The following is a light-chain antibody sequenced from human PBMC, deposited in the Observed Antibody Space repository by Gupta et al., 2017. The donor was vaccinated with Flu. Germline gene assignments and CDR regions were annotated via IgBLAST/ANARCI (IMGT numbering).Light chain of an antibody. CDR2: GTS. CDR3: HHYGTSPYT. J-gene: IGKJ2*01. CDR1: ESVNRNH. V-gene: IGKV3-20*01. Sequence: AGESVNRNHLAWYQQKPGQAPRLLMYGTSNRAPGIPDRFSGGGSGTDFTLTINRVEPEDSAVFYCHHYGTSPYTFGQG.